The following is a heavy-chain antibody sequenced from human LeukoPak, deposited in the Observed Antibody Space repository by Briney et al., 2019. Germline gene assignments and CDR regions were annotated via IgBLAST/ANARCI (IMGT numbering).Heavy chain of an antibody. CDR1: GFTFINYW. D-gene: IGHD7-27*01. J-gene: IGHJ4*02. CDR2: INSDGSTT. CDR3: VRLTAGTPFDY. Sequence: PGGPLRLSCAASGFTFINYWMHWVRQAPGKGLVWVSRINSDGSTTDYAESVKGRFTISRDNAQNTLYLQMNSLRAKDTAVYFCVRLTAGTPFDYWGQGTLVTVPS. V-gene: IGHV3-74*01.